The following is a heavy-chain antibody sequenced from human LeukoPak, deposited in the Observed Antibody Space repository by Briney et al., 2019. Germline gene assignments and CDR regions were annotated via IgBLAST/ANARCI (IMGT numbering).Heavy chain of an antibody. J-gene: IGHJ5*02. V-gene: IGHV4-59*12. CDR1: GGSISSYF. CDR2: IYYTGST. Sequence: PSETLSLTCTVSGGSISSYFWSWIRQPPGKGLEWIGFIYYTGSTNYNPSLKSRVTISIDTSKNQFSLKLSSVTAADTAVYYCARADSSWYPWGQGTLVTVSS. D-gene: IGHD6-13*01. CDR3: ARADSSWYP.